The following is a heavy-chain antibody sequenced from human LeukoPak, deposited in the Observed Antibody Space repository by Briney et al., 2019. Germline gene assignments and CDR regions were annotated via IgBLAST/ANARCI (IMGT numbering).Heavy chain of an antibody. CDR3: ARDYLPYCSSTSCYTKGYGMDV. V-gene: IGHV4-4*07. CDR1: GGSISSYY. Sequence: PSETLSLTCTVSGGSISSYYWSWIRQPAGKGLEWIGRIYTSGSTNYNPSLKSRVTMSVDTSKNQFSLKLSSVTAADTAVYYCARDYLPYCSSTSCYTKGYGMDVWGQGTTVTVSS. D-gene: IGHD2-2*02. J-gene: IGHJ6*02. CDR2: IYTSGST.